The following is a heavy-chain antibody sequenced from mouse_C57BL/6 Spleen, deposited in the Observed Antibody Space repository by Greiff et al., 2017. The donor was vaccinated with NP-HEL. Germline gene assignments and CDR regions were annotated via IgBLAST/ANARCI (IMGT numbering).Heavy chain of an antibody. CDR2: ISYDGSN. CDR3: ARERTGTDWYFDV. J-gene: IGHJ1*03. Sequence: EVKLQESGPGLVKPSQSLSLTCSVTGYSITSGYYWNWIRQFPGNNLEWMGYISYDGSNNYNPSLKNRISITRDTSKNQFFLKLNSVTTEDTATYYCARERTGTDWYFDVWGTGTTVTVSS. D-gene: IGHD4-1*01. V-gene: IGHV3-6*01. CDR1: GYSITSGYY.